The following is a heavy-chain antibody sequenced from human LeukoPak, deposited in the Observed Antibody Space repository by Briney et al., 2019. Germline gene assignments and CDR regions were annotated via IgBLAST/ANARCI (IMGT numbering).Heavy chain of an antibody. CDR1: GFTFNNYG. Sequence: GKSLRLSCAASGFTFNNYGMHWVRQDPGKGLEWVAVISYDGRNIHYPDSVKGRFTISRDISTDTLWLQMDSLRTEDTAVYYCAKGPLRGTAAAIDYWGQGTLVTVSS. CDR2: ISYDGRNI. J-gene: IGHJ4*02. V-gene: IGHV3-30*18. CDR3: AKGPLRGTAAAIDY. D-gene: IGHD2-2*01.